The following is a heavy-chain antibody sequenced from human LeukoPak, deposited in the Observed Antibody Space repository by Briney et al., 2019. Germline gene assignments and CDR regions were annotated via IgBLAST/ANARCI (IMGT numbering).Heavy chain of an antibody. CDR3: ARGTRRMDHAPDAFDI. Sequence: SETLSLTCAVYGGSFSGYYWSWIRQPPGKGLEWIGEINHSGSTNYNPSLKSRVTISVDTSKNQFSLKLSSVTAADTAVYYCARGTRRMDHAPDAFDIWGQGTMVTVSS. V-gene: IGHV4-34*01. D-gene: IGHD2-15*01. CDR2: INHSGST. CDR1: GGSFSGYY. J-gene: IGHJ3*02.